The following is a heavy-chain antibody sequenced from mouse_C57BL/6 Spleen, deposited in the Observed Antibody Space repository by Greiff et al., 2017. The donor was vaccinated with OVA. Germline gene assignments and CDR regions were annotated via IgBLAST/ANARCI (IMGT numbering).Heavy chain of an antibody. J-gene: IGHJ4*01. V-gene: IGHV2-2*01. Sequence: VQLVESGPGLVQPSQSLSITCTASGFSFTSYGVHWVRQSPGKGLEWLGVIWSGGSTDYNAAFISRLSISKDNSKSQVFFKMNSLQADDTAIYYCARNRDYGDAMDYWGQGTSVTVSS. CDR1: GFSFTSYG. CDR3: ARNRDYGDAMDY. D-gene: IGHD2-4*01. CDR2: IWSGGST.